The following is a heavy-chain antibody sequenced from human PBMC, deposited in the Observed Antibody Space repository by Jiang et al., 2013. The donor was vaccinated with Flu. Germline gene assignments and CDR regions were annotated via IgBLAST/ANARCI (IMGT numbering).Heavy chain of an antibody. Sequence: SGAEVKKPGSSVKVSCKASGGTFSSYAISWVRRAPGQGLEWMGGIIPIFGTANYAQKFQGRVTITADESTSTAYMELSSLRSEDTAVYYCARDVMITFGGVIVNDAFDIWGQGTMVTVSS. CDR1: GGTFSSYA. V-gene: IGHV1-69*01. D-gene: IGHD3-16*02. CDR2: IIPIFGTA. CDR3: ARDVMITFGGVIVNDAFDI. J-gene: IGHJ3*02.